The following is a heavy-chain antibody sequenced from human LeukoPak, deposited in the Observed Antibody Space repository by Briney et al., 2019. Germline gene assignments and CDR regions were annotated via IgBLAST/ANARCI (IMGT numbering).Heavy chain of an antibody. CDR2: ISGSGGST. CDR1: GFTFSSYA. D-gene: IGHD3-16*02. CDR3: ARVVRLGELSLIKGPIDY. J-gene: IGHJ4*02. Sequence: PGRSLRLSCAASGFTFSSYAMSWVRQAPGKGLEWVSTISGSGGSTYYADSVKGRFTISRDNSKNTLYLQMNSLRAEDTAVYYCARVVRLGELSLIKGPIDYWGQGTLVTVSS. V-gene: IGHV3-23*01.